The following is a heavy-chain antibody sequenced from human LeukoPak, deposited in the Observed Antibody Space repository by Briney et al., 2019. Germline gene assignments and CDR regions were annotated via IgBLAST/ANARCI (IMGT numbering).Heavy chain of an antibody. CDR3: AKARTHQVGATDFDY. J-gene: IGHJ4*02. V-gene: IGHV3-9*03. Sequence: GGSLRLSCAASGFTFDDYAMHWVRQAPGKGLEWVSGISWNSGSIGYADSVKGRFTISRDNAKNSLYLQMNSLRAEDMALYYCAKARTHQVGATDFDYWGQGTLVTVSS. CDR1: GFTFDDYA. CDR2: ISWNSGSI. D-gene: IGHD1-26*01.